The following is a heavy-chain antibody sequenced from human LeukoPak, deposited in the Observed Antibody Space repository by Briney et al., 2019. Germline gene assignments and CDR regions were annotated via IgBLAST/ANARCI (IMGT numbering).Heavy chain of an antibody. V-gene: IGHV4-4*07. D-gene: IGHD6-19*01. CDR1: GGSISSYY. CDR2: IYTSGST. Sequence: NPSETLSLTCTVSGGSISSYYWSWIRQPAGKGLEWIGRIYTSGSTNYNPSLKSRVTMSVDTPKNQFSLKLSSVTAADTAVYYCASGDSSGAFDYWGQGTLVTVSS. CDR3: ASGDSSGAFDY. J-gene: IGHJ4*02.